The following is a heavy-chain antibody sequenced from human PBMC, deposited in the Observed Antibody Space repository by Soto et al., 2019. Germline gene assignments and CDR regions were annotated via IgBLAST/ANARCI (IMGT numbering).Heavy chain of an antibody. J-gene: IGHJ5*02. CDR3: ARDRYYYGSGSYYISWFDP. V-gene: IGHV1-18*04. CDR1: GYVFTTYG. Sequence: ASVKVSCKTSGYVFTTYGVSWVRQAPGQGLEWMGWISAYNGNTNYAQKLQGRVTMTTDTSTSTAYMELRGLRSDDTAVYYCARDRYYYGSGSYYISWFDPWGQGTLVTVSS. D-gene: IGHD3-10*01. CDR2: ISAYNGNT.